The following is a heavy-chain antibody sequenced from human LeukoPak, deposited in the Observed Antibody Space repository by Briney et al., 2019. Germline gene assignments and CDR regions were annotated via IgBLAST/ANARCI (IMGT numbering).Heavy chain of an antibody. CDR2: INPNSGGT. V-gene: IGHV1-2*06. CDR3: ARGAYCTSTSCPEGFGY. J-gene: IGHJ4*02. D-gene: IGHD2-2*01. Sequence: ASVKVSCKASGYTFTGYYMHWVRQAPGQGLEWMGRINPNSGGTNYAQKFQGRVTMTRDTSISTAYMELSRLRSDDTAVYYCARGAYCTSTSCPEGFGYWGQGTLVTVSS. CDR1: GYTFTGYY.